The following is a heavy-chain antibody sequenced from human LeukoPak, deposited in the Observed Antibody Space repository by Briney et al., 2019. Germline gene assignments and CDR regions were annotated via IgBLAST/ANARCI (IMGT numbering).Heavy chain of an antibody. J-gene: IGHJ4*02. CDR2: INSDGSIT. CDR3: IRDLGGRSGY. CDR1: GFTFTTYW. V-gene: IGHV3-74*01. D-gene: IGHD1-26*01. Sequence: GGSLRLSCAASGFTFTTYWMHWVRQAPGKGLVWVSHINSDGSITSYADSVKGRFTISRDNAKDTLYLQMNGLRAEDTAVYHCIRDLGGRSGYWGQGTLVTVSS.